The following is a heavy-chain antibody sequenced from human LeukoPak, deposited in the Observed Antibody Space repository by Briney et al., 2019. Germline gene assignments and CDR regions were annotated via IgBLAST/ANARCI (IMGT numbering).Heavy chain of an antibody. Sequence: GGSLRLSCAASGFTFSNSWMYWVRQTPDKWLVWVSRIKYDGSSTVYADSVKGRFTISRDNAKNTLDLQMNSLRAEDTAVYYCARGGPYSSSSLDYWGQGTLVTVSS. CDR2: IKYDGSST. D-gene: IGHD6-6*01. J-gene: IGHJ4*02. CDR1: GFTFSNSW. CDR3: ARGGPYSSSSLDY. V-gene: IGHV3-74*01.